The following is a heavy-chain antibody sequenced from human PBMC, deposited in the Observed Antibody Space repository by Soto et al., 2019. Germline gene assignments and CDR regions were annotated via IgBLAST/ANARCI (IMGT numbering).Heavy chain of an antibody. CDR1: GYSFTSYW. CDR2: IYPGDSDT. D-gene: IGHD3-10*01. CDR3: ARQGGMVRGVIIPYYYGMDV. V-gene: IGHV5-51*01. Sequence: EVQLVQSGAEVKKPGESLKISCKGSGYSFTSYWIGWVRQMPGKGLEWMGIIYPGDSDTRYSPSFQGQVTISADKSISTAYLQWSSLKASDTAMYYCARQGGMVRGVIIPYYYGMDVWGQWTTVTVSS. J-gene: IGHJ6*02.